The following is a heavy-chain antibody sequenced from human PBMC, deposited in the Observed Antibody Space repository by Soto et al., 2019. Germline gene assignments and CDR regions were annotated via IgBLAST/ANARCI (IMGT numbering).Heavy chain of an antibody. J-gene: IGHJ6*02. CDR3: ARGGYDYVWGSYRYLDYYYGMDV. Sequence: SETLSLTCTVSGGSISSSSYYWGWIRQPPGKGLEWIGSIYYSGSTYYNPSLKSRVTISVDTSKNQFSLKLSSVTAADTAVYYCARGGYDYVWGSYRYLDYYYGMDVWGQGTTVTVSS. CDR2: IYYSGST. CDR1: GGSISSSSYY. V-gene: IGHV4-39*01. D-gene: IGHD3-16*02.